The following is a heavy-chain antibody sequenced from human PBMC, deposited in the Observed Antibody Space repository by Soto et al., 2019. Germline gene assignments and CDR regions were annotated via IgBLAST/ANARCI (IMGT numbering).Heavy chain of an antibody. Sequence: EVLLVESGGGLVQPGGSLKLSCAASGFVFKDSSIHWVRQASGKGVEWVGRIRDRAYNYATSYAASVKGRFTISRDDSSNTAFLQMNSLKTEDTAIYYCTRLISAAQDYWGQGTRVTVSS. CDR2: IRDRAYNYAT. CDR1: GFVFKDSS. V-gene: IGHV3-73*01. J-gene: IGHJ4*02. D-gene: IGHD3-22*01. CDR3: TRLISAAQDY.